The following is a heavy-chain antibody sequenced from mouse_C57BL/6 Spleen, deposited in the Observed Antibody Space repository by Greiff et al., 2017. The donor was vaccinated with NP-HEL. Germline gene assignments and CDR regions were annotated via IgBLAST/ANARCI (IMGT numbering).Heavy chain of an antibody. D-gene: IGHD2-4*01. CDR2: INPNNGGT. CDR3: ARRNYDYRAMDY. J-gene: IGHJ4*01. Sequence: VQLQQSGPELVKPGASVKIPCKASGYTFTDYNMDWVKQSHGKSLEWIGDINPNNGGTIYNQKFKGKATLTVDKSSSTAYMELRSLTSDDTAVYYCARRNYDYRAMDYWGQGTSVTVSS. V-gene: IGHV1-18*01. CDR1: GYTFTDYN.